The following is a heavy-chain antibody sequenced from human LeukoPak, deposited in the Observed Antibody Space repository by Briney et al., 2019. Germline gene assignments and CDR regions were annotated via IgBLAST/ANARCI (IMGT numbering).Heavy chain of an antibody. V-gene: IGHV3-23*01. CDR1: DFTFSTYD. D-gene: IGHD1-14*01. CDR2: ISDSGRYI. CDR3: ASNLPGAAYYFDS. J-gene: IGHJ4*02. Sequence: RGSLRLSCVGSDFTFSTYDMTWVRQAPGKGLEWVSSISDSGRYIFNADSMRGRFIIYRDNSANTLYLQMNSLRAEDTATYFCASNLPGAAYYFDSWGPGTLVTVSS.